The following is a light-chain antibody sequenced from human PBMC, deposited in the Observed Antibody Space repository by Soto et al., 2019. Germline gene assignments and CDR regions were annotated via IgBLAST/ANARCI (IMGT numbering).Light chain of an antibody. CDR3: QQYNSYRT. V-gene: IGKV1-5*03. Sequence: DIQMTQSPSTLCAPVVDRDIITCRASQSISSWLAWYQQKPGKAPKLLIYKASSLESGVPSRFSGSGSGTEFTLTISSLQPDDFATYYCQQYNSYRTFGQGTKVDI. J-gene: IGKJ1*01. CDR2: KAS. CDR1: QSISSW.